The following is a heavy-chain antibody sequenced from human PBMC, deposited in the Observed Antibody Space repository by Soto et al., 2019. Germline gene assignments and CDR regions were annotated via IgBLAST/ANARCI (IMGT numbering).Heavy chain of an antibody. CDR2: IIPIFGTA. D-gene: IGHD3-22*01. CDR3: ARQTPNDSSGYPLS. V-gene: IGHV1-69*13. Sequence: SVKVSCKASGVTFSSYAISWVRQAPGQGLEWMGGIIPIFGTANYAQKFQGRVTITADESTSTAYMELSSLRSEDTAVYYCARQTPNDSSGYPLSWGQGTLVTVSS. CDR1: GVTFSSYA. J-gene: IGHJ4*02.